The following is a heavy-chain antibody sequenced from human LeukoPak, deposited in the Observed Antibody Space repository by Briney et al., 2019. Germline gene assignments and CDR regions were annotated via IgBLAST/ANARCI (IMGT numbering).Heavy chain of an antibody. Sequence: SETLSLTCAVYGGSFSGYYWSWIRQPPGKGLEWVGEINHSGSTNYNPSLKSRVTISVDTSKNQFSLDLTSVTAADTAVYYCARVLDYYGSGNYGADYWGQGTLVTVSS. D-gene: IGHD3-10*01. J-gene: IGHJ4*02. CDR1: GGSFSGYY. CDR3: ARVLDYYGSGNYGADY. CDR2: INHSGST. V-gene: IGHV4-34*01.